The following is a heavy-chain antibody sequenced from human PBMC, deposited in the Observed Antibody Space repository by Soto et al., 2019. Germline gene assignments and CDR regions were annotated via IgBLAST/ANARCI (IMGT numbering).Heavy chain of an antibody. J-gene: IGHJ6*02. CDR3: AKDKARLQLGGNYYYILDV. CDR1: GGTFSNSA. CDR2: IMPIFRTP. V-gene: IGHV1-69*12. Sequence: QVQLEQSGAEVKKPGSSVKVSCKASGGTFSNSAISWVRQAPGQGLEWMGGIMPIFRTPDYAQKFQGRVTVTADESTSTAYMEWSGLRCDDTAVYYCAKDKARLQLGGNYYYILDVWGQGTTVTVSS. D-gene: IGHD5-12*01.